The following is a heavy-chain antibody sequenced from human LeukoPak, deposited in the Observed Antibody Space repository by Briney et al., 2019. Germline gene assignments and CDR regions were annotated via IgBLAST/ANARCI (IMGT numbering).Heavy chain of an antibody. CDR1: RYTFTGYY. J-gene: IGHJ5*02. CDR2: INPNSGGT. V-gene: IGHV1-2*02. D-gene: IGHD1-26*01. Sequence: ASVKVSCKASRYTFTGYYMHWVRQAPGQGLEWMGWINPNSGGTNYAQKFQGRVTMTRDTSICTAYMELSRLRSDDTAVYCCARDKRIPRAHWFDPRGQGTLVTVSS. CDR3: ARDKRIPRAHWFDP.